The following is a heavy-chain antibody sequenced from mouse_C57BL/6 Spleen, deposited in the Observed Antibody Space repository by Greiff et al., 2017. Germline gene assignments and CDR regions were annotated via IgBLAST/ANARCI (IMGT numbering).Heavy chain of an antibody. V-gene: IGHV1-69*01. CDR2: IDPSDSYT. CDR1: GYTFTSYW. J-gene: IGHJ2*01. Sequence: QVHVKQPGAELVMPGASVKLSCKASGYTFTSYWMHWVKQRPGQGLEWIGEIDPSDSYTNYNQKFKGKSTLTVDKSSSTAYMQLSSLTSEDSAVYYCARGRYGSSYFDYWGQGTTLTVSS. CDR3: ARGRYGSSYFDY. D-gene: IGHD1-1*01.